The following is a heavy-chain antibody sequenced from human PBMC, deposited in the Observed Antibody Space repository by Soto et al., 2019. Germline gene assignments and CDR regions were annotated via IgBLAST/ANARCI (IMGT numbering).Heavy chain of an antibody. V-gene: IGHV3-64D*09. CDR1: GFTFSSYA. Sequence: EVQLVESGGGLVQPGGSLRLSCSASGFTFSSYAMHWVRQAPGKGLEYVSAVTSNGGRTYYADSVKGRSTISRDNTKNTLKLQMSSLRAEETTVYNCDKNGVGSAAPSDDWRQGTLVTVSS. D-gene: IGHD4-17*01. CDR2: VTSNGGRT. CDR3: DKNGVGSAAPSDD. J-gene: IGHJ4*02.